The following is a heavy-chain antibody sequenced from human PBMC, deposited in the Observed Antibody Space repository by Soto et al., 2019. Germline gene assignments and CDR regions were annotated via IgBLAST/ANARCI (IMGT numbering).Heavy chain of an antibody. J-gene: IGHJ4*02. Sequence: GGSLRLSCAASGFTFSSYAMSWVRQAPGKGLEWVSAISGSGGSTYYADSVKGRFTISRDNSKNTLYLQMNSLRAEDTAVYYCARTDSGGRWAAWYWGQGTLVTVSS. V-gene: IGHV3-23*01. CDR1: GFTFSSYA. D-gene: IGHD2-15*01. CDR3: ARTDSGGRWAAWY. CDR2: ISGSGGST.